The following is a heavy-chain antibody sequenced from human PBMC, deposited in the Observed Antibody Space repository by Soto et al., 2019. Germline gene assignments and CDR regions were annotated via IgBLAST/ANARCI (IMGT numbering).Heavy chain of an antibody. CDR2: IFWDDDK. V-gene: IGHV2-5*08. J-gene: IGHJ5*02. D-gene: IGHD2-15*01. CDR1: GGSISSYYW. CDR3: AHRPLGFATRFAP. Sequence: TLSLTCTVSGGSISSYYWSWIRQPPGKALEWLALIFWDDDKRYSPSLKSRVTITKDTSKNQVVLTMNNMDPVDTATYYCAHRPLGFATRFAPWGQGTLVTVSS.